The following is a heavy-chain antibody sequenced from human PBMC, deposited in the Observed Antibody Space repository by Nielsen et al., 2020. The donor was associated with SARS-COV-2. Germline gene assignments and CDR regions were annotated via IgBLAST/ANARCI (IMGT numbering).Heavy chain of an antibody. CDR3: SRGGRITFGGADDAFDI. CDR2: IYHSGRT. D-gene: IGHD3-16*01. V-gene: IGHV4-30-2*01. J-gene: IGHJ3*02. CDR1: GGSISSGGYS. Sequence: SETLSLTCAVSGGSISSGGYSWSWIRQPPGKGLEWIGYIYHSGRTYYNPSLKSRVTISVDRSKNQFSLKLSSVTAADTAVYYCSRGGRITFGGADDAFDIWGQGTMVTVSS.